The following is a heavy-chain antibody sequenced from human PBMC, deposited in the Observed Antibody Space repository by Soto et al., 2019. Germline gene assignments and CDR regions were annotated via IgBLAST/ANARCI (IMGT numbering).Heavy chain of an antibody. Sequence: GGSLRLSCAASGFTFSMYFMHWVRRAPDKGLEWVAVISDDGSNKYYADSVKGRFTISRDNSKNTLFLQMDSLRAEDTAVYYCARGTDYWGLGTLVTVSS. CDR1: GFTFSMYF. J-gene: IGHJ4*02. CDR3: ARGTDY. CDR2: ISDDGSNK. D-gene: IGHD1-1*01. V-gene: IGHV3-30-3*01.